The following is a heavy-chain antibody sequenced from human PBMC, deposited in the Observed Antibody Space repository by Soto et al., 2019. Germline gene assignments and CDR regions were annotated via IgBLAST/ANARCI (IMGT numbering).Heavy chain of an antibody. CDR3: ARRDPVTSVDY. Sequence: SETLSLTCAVSGGPFTSNNWWTWVRQPPGQGLEWIGEIYRTGSTNYNPSLKSRVTISLDKSENQFSLKVTSLTATDTAVYYCARRDPVTSVDYWGQGTLVTVSS. D-gene: IGHD4-4*01. V-gene: IGHV4-4*02. CDR2: IYRTGST. J-gene: IGHJ4*02. CDR1: GGPFTSNNW.